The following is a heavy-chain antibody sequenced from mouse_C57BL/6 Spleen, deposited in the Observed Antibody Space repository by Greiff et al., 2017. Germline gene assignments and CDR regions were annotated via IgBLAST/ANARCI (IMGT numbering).Heavy chain of an antibody. V-gene: IGHV3-6*01. D-gene: IGHD2-1*01. CDR2: ISYDGSN. Sequence: EVQLVESGPGLVKPSQSLSLTCSVTGYSITSGYYWNWIRQFPGNKLEWMGYISYDGSNNYNPSLKNRISITRDTSKNQFFLKLNSVTTEDTATYYCARAFYYGKENWYFDVWGTGTTVTVSS. J-gene: IGHJ1*03. CDR3: ARAFYYGKENWYFDV. CDR1: GYSITSGYY.